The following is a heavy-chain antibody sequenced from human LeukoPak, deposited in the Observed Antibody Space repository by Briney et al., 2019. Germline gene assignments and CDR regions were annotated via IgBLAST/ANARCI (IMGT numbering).Heavy chain of an antibody. J-gene: IGHJ4*02. Sequence: PGGSLRLSCAASGFTFDKYGMHYIRQAPGKGLEWVAVILEDGRIKNYADSVKDRFTISRDNTNNTLYLQMNRLRAEDTGIYFCAKDRETTASGTFDYWGLGTLVAVSS. V-gene: IGHV3-30*18. CDR1: GFTFDKYG. CDR3: AKDRETTASGTFDY. D-gene: IGHD1-1*01. CDR2: ILEDGRIK.